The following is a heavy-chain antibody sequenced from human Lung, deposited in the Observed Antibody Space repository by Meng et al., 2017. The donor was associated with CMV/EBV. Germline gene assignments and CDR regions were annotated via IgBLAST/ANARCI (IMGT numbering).Heavy chain of an antibody. V-gene: IGHV2-70D*14. Sequence: SGPTLVKPTQTLTLPCTFSGFSLTTSRMRVSWIRQPPGKALEWLARIDWDDDKFYSTSLKTRLTISKDTSKNQVVLTMTNMDPVDTATYYCARMGCGYNYFDYWGQGTLVTVSS. J-gene: IGHJ4*02. D-gene: IGHD5-12*01. CDR2: IDWDDDK. CDR1: GFSLTTSRMR. CDR3: ARMGCGYNYFDY.